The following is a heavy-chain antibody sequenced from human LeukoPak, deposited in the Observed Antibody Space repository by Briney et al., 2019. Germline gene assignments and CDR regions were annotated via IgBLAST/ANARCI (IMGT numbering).Heavy chain of an antibody. CDR2: IYWDDDK. CDR1: GFSLSTSGVG. J-gene: IGHJ4*02. D-gene: IGHD3-22*01. CDR3: AHSGVPNYYDSSGHHGGFDY. V-gene: IGHV2-5*02. Sequence: SGPTLVNPTQTLTLTCTFSGFSLSTSGVGVGWIRQPPGKALEWLALIYWDDDKRYSPSLKSRLTITKDTSKNQVVLTMTNMDPVDTATYYCAHSGVPNYYDSSGHHGGFDYWGQGTLVTVSS.